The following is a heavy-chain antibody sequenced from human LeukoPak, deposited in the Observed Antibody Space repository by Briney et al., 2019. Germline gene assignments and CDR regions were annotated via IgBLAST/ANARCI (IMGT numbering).Heavy chain of an antibody. V-gene: IGHV1-2*02. CDR3: ARANPLYCSSTTCLFDY. D-gene: IGHD2-2*01. CDR2: INPNSGDT. J-gene: IGHJ4*02. CDR1: GYTFTGYY. Sequence: ASVKVSRKASGYTFTGYYMHWVRQAPGQGFEWMGWINPNSGDTNYAQKFQGRVTMTRDTSISTAHMELSRLRSDDTAVYYRARANPLYCSSTTCLFDYWGQGTLVTASS.